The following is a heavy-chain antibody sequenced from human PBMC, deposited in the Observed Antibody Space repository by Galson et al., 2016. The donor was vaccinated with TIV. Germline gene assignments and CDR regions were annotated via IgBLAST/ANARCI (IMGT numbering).Heavy chain of an antibody. CDR3: ARDLPAFGVVICSMGGFALDI. J-gene: IGHJ3*02. CDR2: ISYDGGNK. Sequence: SLRLSCAASGFTFSSYAMHWVRQAPGKGLEWVSLISYDGGNKYYADSVKGRFTISRDNSKNTLYLQMNSLRAEDTAVYYCARDLPAFGVVICSMGGFALDIWGQGTMVTVSS. CDR1: GFTFSSYA. D-gene: IGHD3-3*01. V-gene: IGHV3-30*01.